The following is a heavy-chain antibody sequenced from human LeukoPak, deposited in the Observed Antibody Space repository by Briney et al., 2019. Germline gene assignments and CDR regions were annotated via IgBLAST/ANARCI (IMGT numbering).Heavy chain of an antibody. V-gene: IGHV4-59*08. Sequence: SETLSLTCTVSGGSISSYYWSWIRQPPGKGLEWIGYIYYSGSTNYNPPLKSRVTISVDTSKNQFSLKLSSVTAADTAVYYCAIHPPYYYDSSGYYFLPPFDYWGQGTLVTVSS. J-gene: IGHJ4*02. CDR3: AIHPPYYYDSSGYYFLPPFDY. CDR2: IYYSGST. CDR1: GGSISSYY. D-gene: IGHD3-22*01.